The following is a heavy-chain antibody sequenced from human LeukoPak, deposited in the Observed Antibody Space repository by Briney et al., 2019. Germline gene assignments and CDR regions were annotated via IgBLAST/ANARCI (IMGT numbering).Heavy chain of an antibody. J-gene: IGHJ4*02. Sequence: PGGALRLSCAASGVTLSSFIMSWVRQAPGKGLEWVWHICGSSTTIYTPDSVKGGFTISRDKAKNSLYMQMNSLRAEETAVYYCARDWYSGSYSGSYFDYWAQGTLVTVSS. CDR2: ICGSSTTI. D-gene: IGHD1-26*01. CDR1: GVTLSSFI. CDR3: ARDWYSGSYSGSYFDY. V-gene: IGHV3-48*01.